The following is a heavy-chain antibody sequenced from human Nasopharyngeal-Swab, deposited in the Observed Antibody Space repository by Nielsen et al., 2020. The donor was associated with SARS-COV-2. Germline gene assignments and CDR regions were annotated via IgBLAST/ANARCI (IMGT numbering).Heavy chain of an antibody. CDR2: IYPGDSNT. V-gene: IGHV5-51*01. J-gene: IGHJ6*02. CDR3: ARPMRPMGHYYFGMDV. CDR1: GSSFTTYW. D-gene: IGHD1-26*01. Sequence: GGSLRLSCKGSGSSFTTYWIGWVRQMPGKGLEWMGIIYPGDSNTRYSPSFQGQVTISVDKYSSTAYLQWSSLKASDTAIYYCARPMRPMGHYYFGMDVRGQGTTVTVSS.